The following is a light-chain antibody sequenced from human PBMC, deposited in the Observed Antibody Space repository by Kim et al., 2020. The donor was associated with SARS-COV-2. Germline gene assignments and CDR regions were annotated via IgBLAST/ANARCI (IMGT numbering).Light chain of an antibody. CDR2: GKN. V-gene: IGLV3-19*01. J-gene: IGLJ2*01. CDR1: SLRSYY. CDR3: NSRDSSGNRGV. Sequence: SSELTQDPAVSVALGQTVRITCQGDSLRSYYASWYQQKPGQAPVLVIYGKNNRPSGIPDRFSGSSSGNTASLTITWAQAEDEADYYCNSRDSSGNRGVFG.